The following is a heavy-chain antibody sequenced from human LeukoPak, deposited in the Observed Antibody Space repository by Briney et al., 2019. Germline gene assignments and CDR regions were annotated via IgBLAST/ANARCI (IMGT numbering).Heavy chain of an antibody. CDR3: ARREYTGEDSPYDY. J-gene: IGHJ4*02. V-gene: IGHV4-59*01. CDR1: GGSISNYY. CDR2: IYYSGST. D-gene: IGHD7-27*01. Sequence: SETLSLTCTVSGGSISNYYWSWIRQTPGKGLEWIGYIYYSGSTNYNPSLKSRVTISVDTSKNQFSLKLTSVTAADTAVYYCARREYTGEDSPYDYWGQGTLITVSS.